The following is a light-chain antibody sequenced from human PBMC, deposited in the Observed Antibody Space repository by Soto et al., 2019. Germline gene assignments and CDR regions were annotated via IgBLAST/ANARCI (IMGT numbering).Light chain of an antibody. CDR2: AAS. J-gene: IGKJ1*01. CDR1: QSISFW. V-gene: IGKV1-39*01. CDR3: QQSYNIPRAT. Sequence: DIQMTQSPSTLSASVGDRVTITCRASQSISFWLAWYRQKPWKAPKVLIYAASSLQSGVPPRFSGSGSGTDFTLTISSLQPEDFATYFGQQSYNIPRATFGQGTKVDIK.